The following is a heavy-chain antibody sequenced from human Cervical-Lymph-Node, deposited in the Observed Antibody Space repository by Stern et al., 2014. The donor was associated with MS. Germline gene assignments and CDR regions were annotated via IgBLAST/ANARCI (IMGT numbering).Heavy chain of an antibody. V-gene: IGHV4-31*02. CDR3: AREMYSSSYYGLDV. CDR2: IYYGGST. D-gene: IGHD6-6*01. J-gene: IGHJ6*04. CDR1: GDAMSSRSYY. Sequence: QVQLQESGPGLVRPSETLSLTCTVSGDAMSSRSYYWTWIRQHPEKGLEWIGYIYYGGSTSYNPSLRGRATISVDTSQNQFFLRLTSVTAADTAVYYCAREMYSSSYYGLDVWGKGATVTVSS.